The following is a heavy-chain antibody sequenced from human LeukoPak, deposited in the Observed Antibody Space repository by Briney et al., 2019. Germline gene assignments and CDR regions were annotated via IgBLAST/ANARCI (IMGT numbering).Heavy chain of an antibody. CDR3: ARSVYGDFDAFDI. V-gene: IGHV4-59*01. D-gene: IGHD4-17*01. Sequence: SETLSLTCTVSGGSIGSYYWSWIRQPPGKGLEWIGHIYYSGATNNNPSLGSRVTMSVDTSQNHFSLHLSSVTAAGTAVYYCARSVYGDFDAFDIWGQGTMVTVSS. CDR2: IYYSGAT. CDR1: GGSIGSYY. J-gene: IGHJ3*02.